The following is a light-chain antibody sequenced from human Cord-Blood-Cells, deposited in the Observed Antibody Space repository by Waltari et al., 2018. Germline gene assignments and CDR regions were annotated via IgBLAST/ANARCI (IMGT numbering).Light chain of an antibody. CDR2: DVS. CDR3: CSYAGSYTYV. Sequence: QSALTQPRSVSGSPGQSVTISCTGTSSAVGGYNSVSWYQQHPGQAPKLMIYDVSKRPSGVPDRFSGSKSGNTASLTISGLQAEDEADYYCCSYAGSYTYVFGTGTKVTVL. J-gene: IGLJ1*01. V-gene: IGLV2-11*01. CDR1: SSAVGGYNS.